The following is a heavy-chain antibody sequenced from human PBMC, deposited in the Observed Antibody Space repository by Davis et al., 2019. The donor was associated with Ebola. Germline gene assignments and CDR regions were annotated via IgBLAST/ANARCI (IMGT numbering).Heavy chain of an antibody. CDR3: AKGSVTIFGVAPDYYGMDV. Sequence: PGGSLRLSCAASGFTFSSYAMHWVRQAPGKGLEWVSYMSHSSNTIYYADSVKGRFTISRDNAKNSLFLQMNSLRAEDTAVYYCAKGSVTIFGVAPDYYGMDVWGQGTTVTVSS. CDR2: MSHSSNTI. D-gene: IGHD3-3*01. CDR1: GFTFSSYA. J-gene: IGHJ6*02. V-gene: IGHV3-48*01.